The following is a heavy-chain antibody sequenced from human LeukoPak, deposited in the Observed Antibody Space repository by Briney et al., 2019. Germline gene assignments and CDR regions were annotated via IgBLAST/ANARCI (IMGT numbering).Heavy chain of an antibody. CDR1: GFTFSSYG. CDR2: ISYDGSNK. CDR3: AKGDVTGYYYGAFDY. D-gene: IGHD3-9*01. V-gene: IGHV3-30*18. J-gene: IGHJ4*02. Sequence: GRSLRLSCAASGFTFSSYGMHWVRQAPGKGLEWVAVISYDGSNKYYADSVKGRFTISRDNSKNTLYLQMNSLRAEDTAVYYCAKGDVTGYYYGAFDYWGQGTLVTVSS.